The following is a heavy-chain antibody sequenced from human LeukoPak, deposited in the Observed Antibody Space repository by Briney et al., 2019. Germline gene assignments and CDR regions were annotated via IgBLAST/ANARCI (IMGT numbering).Heavy chain of an antibody. D-gene: IGHD4-17*01. V-gene: IGHV4-4*09. CDR3: ARLGRGDWFDP. CDR1: GGSISSYY. CDR2: IYTSGST. Sequence: PSETLSLTCTGSGGSISSYYWSWIRQPPGKGLEWIGYIYTSGSTNYNPSLKSRVTISVDTSKNQFSLKLSSVTAADTAVYYCARLGRGDWFDPWGQGTLVTVSS. J-gene: IGHJ5*02.